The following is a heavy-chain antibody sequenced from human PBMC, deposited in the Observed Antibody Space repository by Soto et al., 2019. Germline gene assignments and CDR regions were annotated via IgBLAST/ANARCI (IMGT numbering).Heavy chain of an antibody. CDR2: IIPIFGTA. Sequence: SVKVSCKASGGTFSSYAISWVRQAPGQGLEWMGGIIPIFGTANYAQKFQGRVTITADESTSTAYMELSSLRSEDTAVYYCARGQVLTIFGVVPLAGPYYFVYWGQGTLVTVSS. V-gene: IGHV1-69*13. J-gene: IGHJ4*02. D-gene: IGHD3-3*01. CDR3: ARGQVLTIFGVVPLAGPYYFVY. CDR1: GGTFSSYA.